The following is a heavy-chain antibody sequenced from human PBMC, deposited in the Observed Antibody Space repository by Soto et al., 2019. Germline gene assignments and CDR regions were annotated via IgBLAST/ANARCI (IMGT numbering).Heavy chain of an antibody. CDR2: IYYSGST. D-gene: IGHD1-26*01. J-gene: IGHJ3*02. Sequence: SETLSLTCTVSGGSISSGDYYWSWIRQPPGKGLEWIGYIYYSGSTYYNPSLKSRVTISVDTSKNQFSLKLSSVTAADTAVYYCARGVGWMNDAFDIWGQGTMVTVSS. V-gene: IGHV4-30-4*01. CDR3: ARGVGWMNDAFDI. CDR1: GGSISSGDYY.